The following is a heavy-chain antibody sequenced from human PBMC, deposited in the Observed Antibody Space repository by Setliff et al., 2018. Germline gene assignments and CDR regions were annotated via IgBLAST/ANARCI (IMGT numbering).Heavy chain of an antibody. V-gene: IGHV5-51*01. CDR1: GYSFTSYW. J-gene: IGHJ4*02. Sequence: GESLTISCKGSGYSFTSYWIGWVRQMPGKGLEWMGIIYPGDSDTRYSPFFQGQVTISADKSISTAYLQWSSLKASDTAMYYCARHHPPGIAVAGTLDYWGQGTLVTVSS. CDR2: IYPGDSDT. D-gene: IGHD6-19*01. CDR3: ARHHPPGIAVAGTLDY.